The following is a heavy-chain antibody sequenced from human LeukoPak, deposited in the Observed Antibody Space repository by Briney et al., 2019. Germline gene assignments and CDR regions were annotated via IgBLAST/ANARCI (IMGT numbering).Heavy chain of an antibody. V-gene: IGHV1-69*04. CDR1: GGTFSSHA. Sequence: SVKVSCRASGGTFSSHAISWVRQAPGQGLEWMGRIIPILGIANYAQKFQGRVTITADKSTSTAYMELSSLRSEDTAVYYCARAFSYYDSSGPFDYWGQGTLVTVSS. CDR2: IIPILGIA. CDR3: ARAFSYYDSSGPFDY. J-gene: IGHJ4*02. D-gene: IGHD3-22*01.